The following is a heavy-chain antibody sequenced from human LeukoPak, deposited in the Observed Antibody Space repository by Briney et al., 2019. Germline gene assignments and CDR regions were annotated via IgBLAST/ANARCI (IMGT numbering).Heavy chain of an antibody. Sequence: PGGSLRLSCAASGFIFSTYTMNWVRQAPGKGLEWVSCISSSSRYKYHADSVKGRFTISRDNSKNTLYLQMNSLRAEDTAVYYCAKDRSLGIPNTDAFDIWGQGTMVTVSS. CDR3: AKDRSLGIPNTDAFDI. V-gene: IGHV3-21*01. CDR2: ISSSSRYK. D-gene: IGHD1-26*01. J-gene: IGHJ3*02. CDR1: GFIFSTYT.